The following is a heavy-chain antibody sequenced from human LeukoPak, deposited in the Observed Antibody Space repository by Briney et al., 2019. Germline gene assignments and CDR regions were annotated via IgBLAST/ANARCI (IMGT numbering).Heavy chain of an antibody. J-gene: IGHJ4*02. CDR3: ARDLSLYCSGGSCYSLNY. V-gene: IGHV3-30*03. CDR2: ISYDGSNK. Sequence: PGGSLRLSCAASGFTFSSFGMHWVRQAPGKGLEWVAVISYDGSNKYYVESVKGRFTISRDNAKNSLYLQMNSLRAEDTAVYYCARDLSLYCSGGSCYSLNYWGQGTLVTVSS. CDR1: GFTFSSFG. D-gene: IGHD2-15*01.